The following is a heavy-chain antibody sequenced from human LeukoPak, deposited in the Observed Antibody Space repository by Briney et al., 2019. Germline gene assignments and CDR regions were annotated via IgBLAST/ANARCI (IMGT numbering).Heavy chain of an antibody. J-gene: IGHJ4*02. CDR3: ARASPYYYDSSRSFDY. D-gene: IGHD3-22*01. CDR2: IYSGGST. CDR1: GFTVSSNY. Sequence: GGSLRLSFAASGFTVSSNYMSWVRQAPGKGLEWVSVIYSGGSTYYADSVKGRFTISRDNSKNTLYLQMNSLRAEDTAVYYCARASPYYYDSSRSFDYWGQGTLVTVSS. V-gene: IGHV3-66*01.